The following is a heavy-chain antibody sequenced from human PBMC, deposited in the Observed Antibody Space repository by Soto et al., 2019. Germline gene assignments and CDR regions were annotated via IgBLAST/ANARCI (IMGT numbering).Heavy chain of an antibody. V-gene: IGHV1-8*01. D-gene: IGHD4-17*01. Sequence: GASVKVSCKASGYTFTSYDINWVRQATGQGLEWMGWMNPNSGNTGYAQKFQGRVTMTRNTSISTAYMELSSLRSEDTAIYFCARDPNGDYIGAFDSWGQGSLVTVSS. J-gene: IGHJ4*02. CDR1: GYTFTSYD. CDR2: MNPNSGNT. CDR3: ARDPNGDYIGAFDS.